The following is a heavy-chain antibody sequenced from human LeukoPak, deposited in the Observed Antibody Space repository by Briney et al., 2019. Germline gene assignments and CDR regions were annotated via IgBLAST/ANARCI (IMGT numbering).Heavy chain of an antibody. J-gene: IGHJ4*02. V-gene: IGHV4-39*01. CDR2: IYYSRST. CDR3: ARRAPDYFDY. Sequence: SETLSLTCTVSGGSISSSSYYWGWIRQPPGKGLEWIGSIYYSRSTYYNPSLKSRVTISVDTSKNQFSLKLSSVTAADTAVYYCARRAPDYFDYWGQGTLVTVSS. CDR1: GGSISSSSYY.